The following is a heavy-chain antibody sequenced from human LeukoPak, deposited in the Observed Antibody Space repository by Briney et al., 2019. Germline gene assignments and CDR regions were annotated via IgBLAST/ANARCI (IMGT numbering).Heavy chain of an antibody. CDR3: AREPYYYDSSGYSPVGWFDP. Sequence: SETLSLTCTVSGGSISSYYWSWIRQPPGKGLEWIGYIYYSGSTNYNPSLKSRVTISVDTSKNQFSLKLSSVTAADTAVYYCAREPYYYDSSGYSPVGWFDPWGQGTLVTVSS. J-gene: IGHJ5*02. CDR1: GGSISSYY. D-gene: IGHD3-22*01. V-gene: IGHV4-59*01. CDR2: IYYSGST.